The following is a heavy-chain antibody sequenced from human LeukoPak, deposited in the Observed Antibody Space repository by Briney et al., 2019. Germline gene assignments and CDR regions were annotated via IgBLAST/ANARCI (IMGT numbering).Heavy chain of an antibody. CDR2: IYDFGNT. V-gene: IGHV4-30-2*01. D-gene: IGHD6-13*01. CDR3: ARVGALAAAGTFVFDI. Sequence: PSETLSLTCTVSGGSIGSGSYYWSWIRQTPGKGREGMGYIYDFGNTDYNPSLKSRVTISIDRSKNEFSLKLYSVTAADTAVYSCARVGALAAAGTFVFDIWGQGTMVAVSS. J-gene: IGHJ3*02. CDR1: GGSIGSGSYY.